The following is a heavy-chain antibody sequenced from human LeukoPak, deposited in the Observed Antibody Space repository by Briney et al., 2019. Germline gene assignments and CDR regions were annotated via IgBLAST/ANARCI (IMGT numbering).Heavy chain of an antibody. J-gene: IGHJ4*02. Sequence: PSETLSLTCAVYGGSFSGYYWSWIRQPPGKGLEWIGEINHSGSTNYNPSLKSRVTISVDTSKNQFSLKLSSVTAADTAVYYCARGLQDSSGYYIDYWGQGTLVTVSP. CDR2: INHSGST. CDR3: ARGLQDSSGYYIDY. V-gene: IGHV4-34*01. CDR1: GGSFSGYY. D-gene: IGHD3-22*01.